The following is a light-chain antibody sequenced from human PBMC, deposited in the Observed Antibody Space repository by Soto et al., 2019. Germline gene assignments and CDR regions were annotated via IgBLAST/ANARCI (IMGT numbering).Light chain of an antibody. J-gene: IGKJ5*01. Sequence: EIVMSQSPATLSVSPGERATLSCRASQSVSSNLAWYQQKPGQAPRLLIYGASTRATGIPDRFSGSGSGTDFTLTISRLEPEDFAMYYCQQCVSSPPFGQGTRLEIK. CDR3: QQCVSSPP. CDR2: GAS. CDR1: QSVSSN. V-gene: IGKV3-20*01.